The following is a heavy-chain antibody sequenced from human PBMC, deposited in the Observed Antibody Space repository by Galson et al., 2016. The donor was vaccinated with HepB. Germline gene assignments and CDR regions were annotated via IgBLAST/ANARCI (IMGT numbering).Heavy chain of an antibody. CDR2: ISAYNAYR. V-gene: IGHV1-18*04. J-gene: IGHJ5*02. CDR3: ARHLAYYFDTSGYSSRCNWFDT. Sequence: SVKVSCKASGYTFTSYGIGWVRQAPGQGLEWMGWISAYNAYRDYPQKLQGRVTMTTDTSTSTAYMELSSLRSDDTAVYYCARHLAYYFDTSGYSSRCNWFDTWGQGTLVTVSS. CDR1: GYTFTSYG. D-gene: IGHD3-22*01.